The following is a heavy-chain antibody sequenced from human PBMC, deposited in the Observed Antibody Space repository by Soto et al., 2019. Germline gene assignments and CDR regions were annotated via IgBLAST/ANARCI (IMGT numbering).Heavy chain of an antibody. CDR1: GFTFSSYA. V-gene: IGHV3-23*01. J-gene: IGHJ6*02. D-gene: IGHD3-3*01. CDR2: ISGSGGST. Sequence: QPGGSLRLSCAASGFTFSSYAMSWVRQAPGKGLEWVSAISGSGGSTYYADSVKGRFTISRDNSKNTLYLQMNSLRAEDTAVYYCAKDLQVLRFLDWPQPGNYGMDVWGQGTTVTISS. CDR3: AKDLQVLRFLDWPQPGNYGMDV.